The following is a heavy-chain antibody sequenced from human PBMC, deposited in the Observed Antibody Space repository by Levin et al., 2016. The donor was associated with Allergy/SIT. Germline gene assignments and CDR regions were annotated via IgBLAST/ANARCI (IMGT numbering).Heavy chain of an antibody. D-gene: IGHD3-3*01. CDR3: ARVLRFLEWLVDY. V-gene: IGHV4-34*01. CDR2: INHSGST. CDR1: GGSFSGYY. J-gene: IGHJ4*02. Sequence: SETLSLTCAVYGGSFSGYYWSWIRQPPGKGLEWIGEINHSGSTNYNPSLKSRVTISVDTSKNQFSLKLSSVTAADTAVYYCARVLRFLEWLVDYWGQGTLVTVSS.